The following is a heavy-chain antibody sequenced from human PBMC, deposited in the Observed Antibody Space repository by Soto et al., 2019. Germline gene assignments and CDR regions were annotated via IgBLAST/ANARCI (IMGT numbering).Heavy chain of an antibody. J-gene: IGHJ5*01. Sequence: QVHLLESGPGLVKPSQTLSLTCFVSGDSISTVDYFWAWIRQPPGQALEYIGYVYKSTTTYYNPSFESRVAISLDTSKSQFSLTVTSVTAADTAVYFCARGRYCLTGRCFPNWFDSWGQGTLVTVSS. V-gene: IGHV4-30-4*01. CDR3: ARGRYCLTGRCFPNWFDS. CDR2: VYKSTTT. D-gene: IGHD2-15*01. CDR1: GDSISTVDYF.